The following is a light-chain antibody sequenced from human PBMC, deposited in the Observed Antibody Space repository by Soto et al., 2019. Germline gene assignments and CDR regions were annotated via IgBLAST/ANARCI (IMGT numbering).Light chain of an antibody. Sequence: DLQMTQSPSTLSASVGDRVTITYRASQSIGGWLAWYQQKPGKAPKLLIYKASNLESGVPSRFSGRGSGTEFTLTISGLQPDDFATYYCQQYDSYWTFGPGTKVEIK. CDR2: KAS. CDR1: QSIGGW. CDR3: QQYDSYWT. V-gene: IGKV1-5*03. J-gene: IGKJ1*01.